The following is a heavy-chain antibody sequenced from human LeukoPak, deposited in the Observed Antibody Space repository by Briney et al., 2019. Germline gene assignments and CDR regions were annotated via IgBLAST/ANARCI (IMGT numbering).Heavy chain of an antibody. CDR2: MNPNSGNT. Sequence: ASVKVSCKASGYTFASHDVNWVRQATGQGLEWMGWMNPNSGNTGYAQKFQGRVTITRNTSISTAYMELSSLRAEDTAVYYCATRGNAFDIWGQGTMVTVSS. J-gene: IGHJ3*02. CDR3: ATRGNAFDI. CDR1: GYTFASHD. V-gene: IGHV1-8*03.